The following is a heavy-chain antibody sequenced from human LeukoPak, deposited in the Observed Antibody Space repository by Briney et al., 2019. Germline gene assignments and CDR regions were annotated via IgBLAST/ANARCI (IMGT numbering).Heavy chain of an antibody. CDR2: IRYDASNK. J-gene: IGHJ4*02. Sequence: GGSLRLFCAASGFTFSTYDMHWVRQAPGKGLEWVAFIRYDASNKFYADSVKGRFTISRDNSKNTLYLQMNSLRAEDTAVYYCAKDFGPIVVVPAAIPDYWGQGTLVTVSS. CDR3: AKDFGPIVVVPAAIPDY. D-gene: IGHD2-2*02. CDR1: GFTFSTYD. V-gene: IGHV3-30*02.